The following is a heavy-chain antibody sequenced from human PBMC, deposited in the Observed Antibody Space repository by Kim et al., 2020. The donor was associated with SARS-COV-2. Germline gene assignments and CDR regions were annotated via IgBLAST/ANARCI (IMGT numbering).Heavy chain of an antibody. CDR1: GLTVDSNY. CDR2: IYSGGST. CDR3: ARLPYGMDV. V-gene: IGHV3-53*01. J-gene: IGHJ6*02. Sequence: GGSLRLSCAASGLTVDSNYMSWVRQAPGKGLEWVSVIYSGGSTFYADSVKGRFTISRDNSKNTLYLQMNSLRAEDTVVYYCARLPYGMDVWGQGTTVTVS.